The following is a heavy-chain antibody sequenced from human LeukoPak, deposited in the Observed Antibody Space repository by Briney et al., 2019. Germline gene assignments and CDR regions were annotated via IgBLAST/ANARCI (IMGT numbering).Heavy chain of an antibody. D-gene: IGHD1-26*01. Sequence: PSETLSLTCAVYGGSFSGYYWSWIRQPPGKGLEWIGEINHSGSTNYNPSLKSRVTISVDTSKNQFSLKLSSVTAADTAVYYCARSGSYLGYYGMDVWGQGTTVTVSS. CDR3: ARSGSYLGYYGMDV. J-gene: IGHJ6*02. CDR2: INHSGST. CDR1: GGSFSGYY. V-gene: IGHV4-34*01.